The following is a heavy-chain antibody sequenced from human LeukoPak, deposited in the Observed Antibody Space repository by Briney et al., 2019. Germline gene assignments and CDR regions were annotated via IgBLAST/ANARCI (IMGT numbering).Heavy chain of an antibody. CDR3: ARDRRLFYYDMDV. CDR1: GFTFSSYG. Sequence: GGSLRLSCAASGFTFSSYGMHWVRQAPGKGLEWVAFVRFDGNNKFYGDSVKGRFIISRDNFKNTLYLQMNSLRAEDTALYYCARDRRLFYYDMDVWGQGTTVTVSS. D-gene: IGHD3-10*01. CDR2: VRFDGNNK. J-gene: IGHJ6*02. V-gene: IGHV3-30*02.